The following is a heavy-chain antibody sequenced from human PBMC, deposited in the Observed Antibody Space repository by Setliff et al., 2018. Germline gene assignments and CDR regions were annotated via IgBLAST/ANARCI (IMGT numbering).Heavy chain of an antibody. CDR2: TYSSGST. V-gene: IGHV4-4*08. J-gene: IGHJ4*02. CDR1: GGSISSYH. CDR3: ARSLGSGSYYNSRPYYSDY. D-gene: IGHD3-10*01. Sequence: PSETLSLTCSVSGGSISSYHWSWIRQPPGKGLEWIGSTYSSGSTNYNPSLKSRVTISIDTSKNQFSLKLTSVTAADTAVYYCARSLGSGSYYNSRPYYSDYWGQGTLVTVSS.